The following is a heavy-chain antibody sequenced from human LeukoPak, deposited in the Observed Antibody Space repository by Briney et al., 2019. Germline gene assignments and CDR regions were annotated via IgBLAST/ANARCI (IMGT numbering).Heavy chain of an antibody. CDR3: ARRNYYDSSGYLN. V-gene: IGHV1-69*05. CDR2: IIPIFGTA. Sequence: ASVKVSCKASGGTFSSYAISWVRQAPGQGLEWMGRIIPIFGTANYAQKFQGRVTITTDESTSTAYMELSSLRSEDTAVYCCARRNYYDSSGYLNWGQGTLVTVSS. J-gene: IGHJ4*02. CDR1: GGTFSSYA. D-gene: IGHD3-22*01.